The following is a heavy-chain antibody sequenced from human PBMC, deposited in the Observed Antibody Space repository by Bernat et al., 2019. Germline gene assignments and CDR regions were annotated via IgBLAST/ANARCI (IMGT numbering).Heavy chain of an antibody. CDR1: GFTFSYNW. CDR2: IKRDGSER. Sequence: EVQLVESGGGLVQPGGSLRISCAASGFTFSYNWMSWVRQAPGKGLEWVANIKRDGSERNYVDSVKGRFTISRDNAKNSLYLQMNSLRAEDTAVYYCATQVNYYGSAAMGAFDIWGQGTMVTVSS. J-gene: IGHJ3*02. D-gene: IGHD3-10*01. CDR3: ATQVNYYGSAAMGAFDI. V-gene: IGHV3-7*03.